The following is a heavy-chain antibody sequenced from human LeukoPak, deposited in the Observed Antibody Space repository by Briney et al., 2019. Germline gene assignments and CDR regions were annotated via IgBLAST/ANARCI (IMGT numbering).Heavy chain of an antibody. D-gene: IGHD4-17*01. CDR2: ISGSGGST. Sequence: GGTLRLSCAASGFTFSSYGMSWVRQAPGKGLEWVSAISGSGGSTYYADSVKGRFTISRDNSKNTLCLQMNSLRAEDTAVYYCAKGQRSYGEYYFDQWGQGTLVTVSS. CDR1: GFTFSSYG. J-gene: IGHJ4*02. V-gene: IGHV3-23*01. CDR3: AKGQRSYGEYYFDQ.